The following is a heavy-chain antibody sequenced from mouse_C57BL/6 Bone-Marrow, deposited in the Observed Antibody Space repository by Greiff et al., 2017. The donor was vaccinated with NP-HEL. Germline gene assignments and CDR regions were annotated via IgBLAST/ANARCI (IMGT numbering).Heavy chain of an antibody. J-gene: IGHJ2*01. D-gene: IGHD1-1*01. Sequence: QVQLQQPGAELVKPGASVKLSCKASGYTFTSYWMHWVKQRPGRGLEWIGRIDPKSGGTKYNEKFKSKATLTVDKPSSTAYMQLSSLTSEDSAVYYCASSGYCGSSYDYWGRGTTLTVSS. CDR1: GYTFTSYW. V-gene: IGHV1-72*01. CDR3: ASSGYCGSSYDY. CDR2: IDPKSGGT.